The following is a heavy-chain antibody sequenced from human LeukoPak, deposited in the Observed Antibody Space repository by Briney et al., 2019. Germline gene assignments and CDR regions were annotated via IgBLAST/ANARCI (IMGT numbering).Heavy chain of an antibody. CDR1: VFTFSRDS. D-gene: IGHD6-19*01. V-gene: IGHV3-21*01. CDR3: ARAHGAGGLGYYYMDV. J-gene: IGHJ6*03. CDR2: ISISISDI. Sequence: GGSLRLSCAASVFTFSRDSMTGVRQAPGEGLEWGSSISISISDIYYAASMKGRFTVSRANAKKSLYLQMTSLRAEDTAVYYCARAHGAGGLGYYYMDVWGKGTTVTISS.